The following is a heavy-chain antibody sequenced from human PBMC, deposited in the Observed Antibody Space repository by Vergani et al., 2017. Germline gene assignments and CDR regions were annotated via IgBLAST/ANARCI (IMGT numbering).Heavy chain of an antibody. D-gene: IGHD3-16*01. V-gene: IGHV4-59*01. CDR2: IHHSGAT. Sequence: QVQLQESGPGLVKPSETLSLTCTVSGGSITNNFWSWIRRPPGKGLEWIGYIHHSGATNSKSSLRSRVSISIDTSKSSFSLRLSSVTTADTAMYYCARDTFHFDSENYDDVFDSWGQGTTVIVSS. CDR1: GGSITNNF. CDR3: ARDTFHFDSENYDDVFDS. J-gene: IGHJ3*02.